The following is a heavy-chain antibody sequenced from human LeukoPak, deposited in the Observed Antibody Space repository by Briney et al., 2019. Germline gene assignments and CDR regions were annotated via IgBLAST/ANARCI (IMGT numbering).Heavy chain of an antibody. D-gene: IGHD1-26*01. CDR2: INPNSGGT. CDR3: ARDLYSGSYFYYFDY. CDR1: GYTFTGYY. Sequence: ASVKVSCKASGYTFTGYYMHWVRQAPGQGLEWMGRINPNSGGTNYEQKFQGRVTMTRDTSISTAYMELSRLRSDDTAVYYCARDLYSGSYFYYFDYWGQGTLVTVSS. J-gene: IGHJ4*02. V-gene: IGHV1-2*06.